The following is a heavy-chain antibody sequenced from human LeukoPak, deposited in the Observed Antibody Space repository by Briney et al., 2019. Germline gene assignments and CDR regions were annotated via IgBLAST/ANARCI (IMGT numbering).Heavy chain of an antibody. CDR3: ARGVGYCSAGGCYSRSAFDI. CDR2: IYDSGST. CDR1: GGSISSYY. J-gene: IGHJ3*02. D-gene: IGHD2-15*01. Sequence: PSETPSLTCTVSGGSISSYYWSWIRQPPGKGLEWMGYIYDSGSTNYNPSLKSRVTISVDTSKNQFSLKLNSVTAADTAVYYCARGVGYCSAGGCYSRSAFDIWGQGTMVTVSS. V-gene: IGHV4-59*01.